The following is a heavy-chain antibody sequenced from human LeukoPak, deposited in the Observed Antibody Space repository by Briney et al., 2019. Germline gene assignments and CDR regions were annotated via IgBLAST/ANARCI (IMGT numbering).Heavy chain of an antibody. D-gene: IGHD5-24*01. Sequence: PSETLSLTCTVSGDSISTSNNYWGWVRQPPGERLEWLGSIYYSGRTYYNPSLKSRVTVSVDTSKNQFSLNLYSVTAADTAVYYCVRGSGREGCTTETRGQGTLVTVSS. V-gene: IGHV4-39*01. CDR3: VRGSGREGCTTET. CDR2: IYYSGRT. J-gene: IGHJ4*02. CDR1: GDSISTSNNY.